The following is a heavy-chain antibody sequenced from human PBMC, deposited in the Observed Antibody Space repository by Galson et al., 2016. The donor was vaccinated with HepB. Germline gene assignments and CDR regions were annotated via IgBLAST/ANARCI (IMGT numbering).Heavy chain of an antibody. Sequence: SLRLSCAPSGFTFSRFGMHWVRQAPGKGLEWVAAIWYDGSNKYYVDSVKGRFAISRDNRKNTLYLQMDSLRAEDTAVYFCARAPTFDYDVSGYYPYYFDYWGQGTLVTVSS. D-gene: IGHD3-22*01. V-gene: IGHV3-33*01. CDR2: IWYDGSNK. CDR1: GFTFSRFG. CDR3: ARAPTFDYDVSGYYPYYFDY. J-gene: IGHJ4*02.